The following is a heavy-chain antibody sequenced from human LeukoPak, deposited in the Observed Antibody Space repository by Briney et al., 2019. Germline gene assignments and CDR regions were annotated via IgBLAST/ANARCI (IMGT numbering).Heavy chain of an antibody. CDR3: AYSGSYGHLGY. D-gene: IGHD1-26*01. V-gene: IGHV4-39*01. J-gene: IGHJ4*02. CDR2: IYSSVST. CDR1: GGSISSNAYY. Sequence: SETLSLTCTVSGGSISSNAYYWAWIRQSPGKGLEWIGSIYSSVSTYYNPSLKSRVTISVDTSKNQFSLRLSSVTAADTALYYCAYSGSYGHLGYWGQGIPVTVSS.